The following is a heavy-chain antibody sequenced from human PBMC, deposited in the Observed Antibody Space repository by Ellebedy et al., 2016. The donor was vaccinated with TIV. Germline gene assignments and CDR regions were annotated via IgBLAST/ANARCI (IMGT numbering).Heavy chain of an antibody. CDR3: AKDESVGEVPRPFDY. CDR1: GFTFIIYS. D-gene: IGHD3-10*01. CDR2: ISSSSRTI. V-gene: IGHV3-48*01. Sequence: GESLKISXAASGFTFIIYSLNWVRQAPGKGLEWVSYISSSSRTIYYADSVKGRFTISRDNAKNSLYLQMNSLRAEDTAVYYCAKDESVGEVPRPFDYWGQGTLVTASS. J-gene: IGHJ4*02.